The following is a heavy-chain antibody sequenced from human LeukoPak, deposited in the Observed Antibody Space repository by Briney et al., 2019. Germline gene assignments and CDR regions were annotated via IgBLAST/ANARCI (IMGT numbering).Heavy chain of an antibody. D-gene: IGHD3-22*01. CDR3: AKTPNYYDSSGYAIDY. CDR1: GFTFDDYA. J-gene: IGHJ4*02. CDR2: ISGSGGST. Sequence: GGSLRLSCAASGFTFDDYAMSWVRQAPGKGLEWVSAISGSGGSTYYADSVKGRFTISRDNSKNTLYLQMNSLRAEDTAVYYCAKTPNYYDSSGYAIDYWGQGTLVTVSS. V-gene: IGHV3-23*01.